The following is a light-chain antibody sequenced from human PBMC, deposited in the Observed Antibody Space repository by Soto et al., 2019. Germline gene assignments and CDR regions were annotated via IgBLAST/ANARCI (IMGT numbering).Light chain of an antibody. J-gene: IGKJ1*01. CDR1: ETVATN. CDR3: QQYGSSPHA. CDR2: GAS. V-gene: IGKV3-15*01. Sequence: VMTQSPATLSVSPGERATLSCWASETVATNLAWYQQKPGQAPRLLISGASTRAAGISDRFRGSGSGTEFTLTISSLRSEDSAIYYCQQYGSSPHAFGQGTRWIS.